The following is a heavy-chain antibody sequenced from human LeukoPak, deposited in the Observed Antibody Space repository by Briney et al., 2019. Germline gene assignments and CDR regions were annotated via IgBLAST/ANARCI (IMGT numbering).Heavy chain of an antibody. CDR3: VRTTNGPEH. J-gene: IGHJ1*01. Sequence: GGSLRLSCAASGFTFTSHLIHWVRQPPGRGLVWVSRVSGDGRTTNYADSVKGRFTISRDNAKNTVYLQMDSLRVEDTAVYYCVRTTNGPEHWGQGTLVTVSS. D-gene: IGHD2-8*01. V-gene: IGHV3-74*01. CDR2: VSGDGRTT. CDR1: GFTFTSHL.